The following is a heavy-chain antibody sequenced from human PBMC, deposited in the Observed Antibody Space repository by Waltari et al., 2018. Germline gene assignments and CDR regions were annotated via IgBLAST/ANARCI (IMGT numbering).Heavy chain of an antibody. V-gene: IGHV3-15*01. CDR3: TTWGSHGQWLVVFDY. D-gene: IGHD6-19*01. Sequence: VQLVESGGGVVQPGRSLRLSCAASGFSFNDSAMHWVRQAPGKGLEWVGRIKSKTDGGTTDYAAPVKGRITSSRDDSKNTRYRQMNSLKTADTAVNYCTTWGSHGQWLVVFDYWGQGTLVTVSS. J-gene: IGHJ4*02. CDR1: GFSFNDSA. CDR2: IKSKTDGGTT.